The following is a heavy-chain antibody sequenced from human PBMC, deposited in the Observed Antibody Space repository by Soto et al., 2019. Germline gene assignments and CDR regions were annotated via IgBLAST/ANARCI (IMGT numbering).Heavy chain of an antibody. D-gene: IGHD1-1*01. V-gene: IGHV1-8*01. CDR1: GYTFTSYD. CDR2: MNPNTGNS. J-gene: IGHJ4*02. Sequence: ASVKVSCKASGYTFTSYDIYWVRQATGQGLEWMGWMNPNTGNSGYAQKFQGRVTMTSDTSISTAHMELSSPRSEDTAVYYCARRAETNGWNGFGADKYYFDFWGQGTQVTVSS. CDR3: ARRAETNGWNGFGADKYYFDF.